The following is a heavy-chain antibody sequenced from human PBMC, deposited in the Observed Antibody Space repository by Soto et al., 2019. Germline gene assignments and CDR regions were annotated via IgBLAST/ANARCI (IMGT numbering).Heavy chain of an antibody. V-gene: IGHV4-59*01. J-gene: IGHJ4*02. Sequence: ETLSLTCTVSGGSISSYYWSWIRQPPGKGLEWIGYIYYSGSTNYNPSLKSRVTISVDTSKNQFSLKLSSVTAADTAVYYCAASVTAMVRSVDQPLTTGSFDYWGQGTLVTVSS. CDR2: IYYSGST. CDR1: GGSISSYY. CDR3: AASVTAMVRSVDQPLTTGSFDY. D-gene: IGHD5-18*01.